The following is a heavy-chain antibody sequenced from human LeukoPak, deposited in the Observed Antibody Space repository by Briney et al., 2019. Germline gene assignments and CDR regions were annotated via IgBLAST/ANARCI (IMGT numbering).Heavy chain of an antibody. D-gene: IGHD3-10*01. J-gene: IGHJ4*02. CDR1: GGSISSSSYY. Sequence: SETLSLTCTVSGGSISSSSYYWGWIRQPPGKGLEWIGSIYYSGNTYYNPSLKSRVTISVDTSKNQFSLKVSSVTVADTAVYYCARDDTPYGSGSYSNWGQGTLVTVSS. V-gene: IGHV4-39*07. CDR3: ARDDTPYGSGSYSN. CDR2: IYYSGNT.